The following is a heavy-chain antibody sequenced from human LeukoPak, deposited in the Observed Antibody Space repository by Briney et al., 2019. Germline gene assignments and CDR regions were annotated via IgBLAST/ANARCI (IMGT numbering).Heavy chain of an antibody. Sequence: RAGGSLRLSCAASGFTFDDYAMHWVRQAPGKGLEWVSGISWNSGSVGYGDSGKGRFTISRDNAKTSLYLQMNSLRAEDTALYYCAKDIMGAFDIWGQGTMVTVSS. D-gene: IGHD3-10*01. V-gene: IGHV3-9*01. J-gene: IGHJ3*02. CDR2: ISWNSGSV. CDR1: GFTFDDYA. CDR3: AKDIMGAFDI.